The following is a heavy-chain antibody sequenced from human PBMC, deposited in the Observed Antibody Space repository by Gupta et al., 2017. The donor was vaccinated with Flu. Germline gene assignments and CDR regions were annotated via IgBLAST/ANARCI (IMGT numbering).Heavy chain of an antibody. CDR2: IWHDGSKK. CDR1: GFTFSTYG. D-gene: IGHD3-22*01. CDR3: ARESSGGAFDI. Sequence: QVQLAESGGGVVQPGRSLRLSCAASGFTFSTYGMHWVRQAPGKGLDWVAAIWHDGSKKQYADSMKGRFIISRDNSRNRLYLQMNSLRAEDTAVYYCARESSGGAFDIWGQGTMVTVS. J-gene: IGHJ3*02. V-gene: IGHV3-33*01.